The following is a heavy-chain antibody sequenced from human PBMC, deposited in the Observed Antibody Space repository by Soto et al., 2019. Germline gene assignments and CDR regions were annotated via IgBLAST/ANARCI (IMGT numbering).Heavy chain of an antibody. CDR3: AKDRGDIVVVVTSTGSFDI. CDR1: GFRFDNYG. CDR2: MSWNSGSI. D-gene: IGHD2-15*01. J-gene: IGHJ3*02. Sequence: GGSLRLSCAASGFRFDNYGMHWVRQAPGKGLEWVSSMSWNSGSIAYADSVKGRFIISRDNAKNSLYLQMNSLKIEDTALYYCAKDRGDIVVVVTSTGSFDIWGQGTMVTVSS. V-gene: IGHV3-9*01.